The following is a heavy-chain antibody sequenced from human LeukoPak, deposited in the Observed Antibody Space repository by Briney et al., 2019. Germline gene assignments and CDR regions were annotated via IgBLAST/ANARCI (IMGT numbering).Heavy chain of an antibody. V-gene: IGHV3-30-3*01. CDR1: GFTFSSYA. CDR3: ARARILRYFDWLPLGY. CDR2: ISYDGSNK. J-gene: IGHJ4*02. Sequence: PGGSLRLSCAASGFTFSSYAMHWVRQAPGKGLEWVAVISYDGSNKYYADSVKGRFTISRDNSKNTLYLQMNSLRAEDTAVYYCARARILRYFDWLPLGYWGQGTLVTVSS. D-gene: IGHD3-9*01.